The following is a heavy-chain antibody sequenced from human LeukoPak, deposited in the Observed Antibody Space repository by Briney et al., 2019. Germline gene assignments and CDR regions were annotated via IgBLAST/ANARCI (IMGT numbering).Heavy chain of an antibody. J-gene: IGHJ4*02. CDR1: GFTFSSYE. D-gene: IGHD1-14*01. CDR2: ISSSGSTI. Sequence: GGSLRLSCVASGFTFSSYEMNWVRQAPGKGLEWVSYISSSGSTIYYADSVKGRFTISRDNAKNSLYLQMNSLRAEDTAVYYCASYYNGNYFDYWGQGTLVTVSS. CDR3: ASYYNGNYFDY. V-gene: IGHV3-48*03.